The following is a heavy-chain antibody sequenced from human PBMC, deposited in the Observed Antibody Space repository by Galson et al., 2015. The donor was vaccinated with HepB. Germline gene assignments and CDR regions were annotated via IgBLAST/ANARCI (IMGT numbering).Heavy chain of an antibody. Sequence: SLRLSCAVSGFTFNDHYMDWVRQAPGKGLEWVGRSRHKANGYRTEYAASVEGRFTISRDGSKDSLYLQMNSLQTEDTAVYYCARGGHCGGDTCYSDYFDYWGQGSLVTVSS. CDR1: GFTFNDHY. D-gene: IGHD2-15*01. CDR2: SRHKANGYRT. V-gene: IGHV3-72*01. CDR3: ARGGHCGGDTCYSDYFDY. J-gene: IGHJ4*02.